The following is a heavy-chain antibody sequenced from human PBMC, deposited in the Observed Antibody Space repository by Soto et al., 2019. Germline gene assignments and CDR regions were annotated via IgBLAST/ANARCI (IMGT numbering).Heavy chain of an antibody. D-gene: IGHD3-10*01. CDR2: IYWDDDK. J-gene: IGHJ4*02. V-gene: IGHV2-5*02. CDR3: VHSHVLRWFGFDS. Sequence: QITLKESGPTLVGPTQTLTLTCTFSELSLSTSGVGVGWIRQPPGKALEWLALIYWDDDKRYSPSLKSRLTITKVTSNNQVVLTMNNMDPVDTATYYCVHSHVLRWFGFDSWGQGTLVTVPS. CDR1: ELSLSTSGVG.